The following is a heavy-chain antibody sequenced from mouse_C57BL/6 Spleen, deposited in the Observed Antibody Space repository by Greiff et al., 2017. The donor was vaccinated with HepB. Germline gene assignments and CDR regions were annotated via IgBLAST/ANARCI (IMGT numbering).Heavy chain of an antibody. J-gene: IGHJ4*01. Sequence: QVQLQQPGAELVKPGASVKLSCKASGYTFTSYWMHWVKQRPGQGLEWIGMIHPNSGSTNYNEKFKSKATLTVDKSSSTAYMQLSSLTSEDSAVYYCARGYYGNYGVGAMDYWGQGTSVTVSS. V-gene: IGHV1-64*01. CDR1: GYTFTSYW. D-gene: IGHD2-1*01. CDR3: ARGYYGNYGVGAMDY. CDR2: IHPNSGST.